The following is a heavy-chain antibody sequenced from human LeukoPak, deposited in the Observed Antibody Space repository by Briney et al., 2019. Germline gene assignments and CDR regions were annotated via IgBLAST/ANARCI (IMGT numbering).Heavy chain of an antibody. D-gene: IGHD1/OR15-1a*01. CDR2: LTSDGGST. V-gene: IGHV3-64*01. Sequence: GGSLRLSCAASGFTFGSHAMYWVRQAPGKGLEYVAGLTSDGGSTYYANSVKGRFTISRDTSKSTLALQMGSLRAEDRAVYYRARRAAGWEQKNWYFDLWGRGTLVSVSS. CDR1: GFTFGSHA. CDR3: ARRAAGWEQKNWYFDL. J-gene: IGHJ2*01.